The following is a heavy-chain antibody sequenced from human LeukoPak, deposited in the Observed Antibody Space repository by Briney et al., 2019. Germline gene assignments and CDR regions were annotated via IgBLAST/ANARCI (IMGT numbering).Heavy chain of an antibody. J-gene: IGHJ4*02. CDR1: GGTFSSSSYY. CDR2: IYHSWIT. D-gene: IGHD3-3*01. V-gene: IGHV4-39*01. CDR3: ARSGGRFLEG. Sequence: SETLSLTCTVSGGTFSSSSYYWGWIRQPPGKGLEWIGRIYHSWITYYNPSLKSRVTISVDTSKNQFTMKRSSVTAADTAVYYCARSGGRFLEGWGQGTLVTVSS.